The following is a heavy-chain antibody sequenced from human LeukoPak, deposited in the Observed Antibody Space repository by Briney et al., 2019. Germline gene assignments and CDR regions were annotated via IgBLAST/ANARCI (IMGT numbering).Heavy chain of an antibody. CDR2: IRYDGSNK. J-gene: IGHJ6*03. V-gene: IGHV3-30*02. CDR1: GFTFSSYA. CDR3: AKGSKEVVFTRDHYMDV. Sequence: GGSLRLSCAASGFTFSSYAMHWVRQAPGKGLEWVTCIRYDGSNKYYADSVKGRFTISRDNSKNTLYLQMNSLRAEDTAVYYCAKGSKEVVFTRDHYMDVWGKGTTVTISS. D-gene: IGHD3-22*01.